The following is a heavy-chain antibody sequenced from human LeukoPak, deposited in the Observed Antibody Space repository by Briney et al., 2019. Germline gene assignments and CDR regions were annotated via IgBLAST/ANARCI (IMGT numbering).Heavy chain of an antibody. CDR1: GYSFMNYG. CDR2: MSTYNDDK. CDR3: ARPRWLNAFEV. Sequence: ASVKVSCKASGYSFMNYGITWVRQAPGQGLEWMGWMSTYNDDKQYAQKFQGRVTLTIDTSTTTASMELRSLSSDDTAVYYCARPRWLNAFEVWGQGTLVTASS. J-gene: IGHJ3*01. D-gene: IGHD5-24*01. V-gene: IGHV1-18*01.